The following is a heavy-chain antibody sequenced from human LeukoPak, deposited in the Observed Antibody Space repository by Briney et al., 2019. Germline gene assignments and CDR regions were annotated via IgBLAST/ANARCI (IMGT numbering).Heavy chain of an antibody. Sequence: PGGSLRLSCAASGFTFSSYSMNWVRQAPGKGLEWVSSISSSSSYIYYADSVKGRFTISRDNAKNSLYLQMNSLRAEDTAVYYCARLGYCTSTSCLSLDQWGQGTLVTVSS. J-gene: IGHJ4*02. CDR3: ARLGYCTSTSCLSLDQ. CDR2: ISSSSSYI. CDR1: GFTFSSYS. V-gene: IGHV3-21*01. D-gene: IGHD2-2*01.